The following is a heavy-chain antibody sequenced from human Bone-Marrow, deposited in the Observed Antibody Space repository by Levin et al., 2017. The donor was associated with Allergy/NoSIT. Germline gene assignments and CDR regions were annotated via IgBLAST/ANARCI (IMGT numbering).Heavy chain of an antibody. J-gene: IGHJ4*02. Sequence: GGSLRLSCAASGFILGDYAMHWVRQAPGRGLEWVAVISSDGNKKHYVDSVKGRFTISRDIPNNTLSLQMNSVRTEDTAVYYCARGGLRIFGVVTDYWGQGTLVTVST. D-gene: IGHD3-3*01. CDR1: GFILGDYA. V-gene: IGHV3-30*04. CDR2: ISSDGNKK. CDR3: ARGGLRIFGVVTDY.